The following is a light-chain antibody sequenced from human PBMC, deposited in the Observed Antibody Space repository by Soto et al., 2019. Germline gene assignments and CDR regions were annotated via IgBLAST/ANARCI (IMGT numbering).Light chain of an antibody. CDR1: QSIAIN. CDR3: QQYYAWPRT. Sequence: MTQSPAILGVSLGERATPSCRASQSIAINVPWYQQKPGTAPRLLIYGASSMATGSPARFSASGSATEFTLTISSLQSEDFAADYCQQYYAWPRTFGQGTKVDIK. CDR2: GAS. V-gene: IGKV3-15*01. J-gene: IGKJ1*01.